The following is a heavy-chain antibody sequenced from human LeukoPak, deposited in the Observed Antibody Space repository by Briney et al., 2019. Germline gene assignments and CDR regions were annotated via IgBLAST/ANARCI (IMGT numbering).Heavy chain of an antibody. CDR1: NYSISSGYY. D-gene: IGHD6-13*01. J-gene: IGHJ6*03. CDR2: IYHSGNT. V-gene: IGHV4-38-2*02. Sequence: PSETLSLTCTVSNYSISSGYYWAWIRPPPGKGLEWIGNIYHSGNTYYNPSLKSRVTISVDTSKNQFSLKLSSVTAADTAVYYCARGRYSSNHYYYYMDVWGKGTTVTVSS. CDR3: ARGRYSSNHYYYYMDV.